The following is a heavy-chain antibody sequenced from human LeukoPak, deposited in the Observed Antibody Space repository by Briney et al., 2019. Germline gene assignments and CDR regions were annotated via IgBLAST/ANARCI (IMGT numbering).Heavy chain of an antibody. CDR2: MNPNNGNT. J-gene: IGHJ5*02. D-gene: IGHD3-10*01. Sequence: ASVKVSCKASGFTFTSYDINWVRQASGQGLEWMGWMNPNNGNTSYAQKFQGRVTMTRDTSISTAYMELRGLRSEDTAVYYCVRDREGVAISVNYWFDPWGQGTLVTVSS. V-gene: IGHV1-8*01. CDR1: GFTFTSYD. CDR3: VRDREGVAISVNYWFDP.